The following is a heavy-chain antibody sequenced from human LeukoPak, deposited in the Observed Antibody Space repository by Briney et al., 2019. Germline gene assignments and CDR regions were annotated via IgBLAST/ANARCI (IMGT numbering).Heavy chain of an antibody. D-gene: IGHD3-10*01. CDR3: ARVTYGSGTYGAFDY. CDR1: GFTFSSYG. Sequence: GGTLRLSCAASGFTFSSYGMSWVRQAPGKGLEWVSAISGSGGSTYYADSVKGRFTISRDNSKNTLYLQMNSLRAEDTAVYYCARVTYGSGTYGAFDYWGQGTLVTVSS. CDR2: ISGSGGST. V-gene: IGHV3-23*01. J-gene: IGHJ4*02.